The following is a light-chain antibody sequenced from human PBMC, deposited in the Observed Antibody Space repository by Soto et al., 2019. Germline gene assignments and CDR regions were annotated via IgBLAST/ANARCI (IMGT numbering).Light chain of an antibody. J-gene: IGKJ5*01. CDR1: QSVSSSY. CDR2: GAS. Sequence: EIVLTQSPGTLSLSPGKRATLSCRASQSVSSSYLAWYQQKPGQAPRLLIYGASGRATGIPDRFSGSGSGTEFTLTISRLEPEDFAVYYCQQYVSSPPVTFGPGTLLEIK. V-gene: IGKV3-20*01. CDR3: QQYVSSPPVT.